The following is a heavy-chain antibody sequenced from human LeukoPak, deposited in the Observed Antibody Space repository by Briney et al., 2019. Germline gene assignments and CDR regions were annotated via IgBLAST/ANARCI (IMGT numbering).Heavy chain of an antibody. CDR2: ISSDSRYI. Sequence: KTGGSLRLTCAASGFTFRTYTMNWVRQAPGKRLEWVSSISSDSRYIYYADSVKGRFTISRDNAQNSLYLQMSSLRVEDTAVYYCARDFRYEGDYWGQGTLVTVSS. V-gene: IGHV3-21*01. CDR1: GFTFRTYT. D-gene: IGHD5-12*01. J-gene: IGHJ4*02. CDR3: ARDFRYEGDY.